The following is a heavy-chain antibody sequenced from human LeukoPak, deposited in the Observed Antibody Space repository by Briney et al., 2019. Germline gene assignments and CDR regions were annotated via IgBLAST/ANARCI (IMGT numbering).Heavy chain of an antibody. CDR2: IYSGGSI. J-gene: IGHJ3*02. CDR3: ASHGPSSGWLGGHLDAFDI. Sequence: GGSLRLSCAASGFTFSSNYMSWVRQAPGKGLEWVSVIYSGGSIYYADSVKGRFTISRDNSKNTLYLQMNSLRAEDTAVYYCASHGPSSGWLGGHLDAFDIWGQGTMVTVSS. CDR1: GFTFSSNY. V-gene: IGHV3-53*01. D-gene: IGHD6-19*01.